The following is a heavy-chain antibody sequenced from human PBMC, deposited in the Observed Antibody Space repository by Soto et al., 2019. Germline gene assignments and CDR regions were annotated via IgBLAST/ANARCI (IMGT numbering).Heavy chain of an antibody. CDR1: GFTLSSSA. Sequence: QPAWCLRLCCAASGFTLSSSAISGVRQAPGKGLEWVSAISGSGGSTYYADSVKGRFTISRDNSKNTLYLQMNSLRAEDTAVYYCAKVGKVRSYYYYMDVWGKGTTVTVSS. J-gene: IGHJ6*03. D-gene: IGHD2-15*01. CDR2: ISGSGGST. CDR3: AKVGKVRSYYYYMDV. V-gene: IGHV3-23*01.